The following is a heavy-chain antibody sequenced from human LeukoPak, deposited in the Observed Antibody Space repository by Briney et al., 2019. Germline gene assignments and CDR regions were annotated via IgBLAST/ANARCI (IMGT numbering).Heavy chain of an antibody. D-gene: IGHD3-9*01. CDR3: AKANSGYYDILTGPMDY. CDR1: GFTFSSYA. CDR2: ISGSGGST. J-gene: IGHJ4*02. V-gene: IGHV3-23*01. Sequence: HPGGSLRLSCAASGFTFSSYAMSWVRQAPGKGLEWVSAISGSGGSTYYADSVKGRFTISRDNSKNTLYLQMNSLRAEDTAVYYCAKANSGYYDILTGPMDYWGQGTLVTVSS.